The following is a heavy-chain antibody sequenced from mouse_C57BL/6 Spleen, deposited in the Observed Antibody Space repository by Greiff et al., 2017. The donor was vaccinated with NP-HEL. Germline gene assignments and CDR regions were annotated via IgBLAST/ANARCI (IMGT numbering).Heavy chain of an antibody. D-gene: IGHD4-1*01. V-gene: IGHV1-50*01. CDR3: ARTGTGFAY. Sequence: QVQLQQPGAELVKPGASVKLSCKASGYTFTSYWMQWVKQRPGQGLEWIGEIDPSDSYTNYNQKFKGKATLTVDTSSSTAYMQLSSLTSEDSAVYYCARTGTGFAYGGQGTLVTVSA. J-gene: IGHJ3*01. CDR2: IDPSDSYT. CDR1: GYTFTSYW.